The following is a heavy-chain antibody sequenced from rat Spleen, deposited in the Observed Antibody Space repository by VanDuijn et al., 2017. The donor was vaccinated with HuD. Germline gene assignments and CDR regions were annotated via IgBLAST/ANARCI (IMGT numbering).Heavy chain of an antibody. J-gene: IGHJ1*01. CDR1: GFSLTSYG. Sequence: QVQLKESGPGLVQPSQTLSLTCTVSGFSLTSYGVSWVRQPPGKGLEWIAAIWSGGSTYYNSALKSRLSISRDTSKSQVLLKMNSLQTEDTAMYFCARSGEDYGYNWYFDFWGPGTMVTVSS. CDR3: ARSGEDYGYNWYFDF. V-gene: IGHV2-6*01. CDR2: IWSGGST. D-gene: IGHD1-9*01.